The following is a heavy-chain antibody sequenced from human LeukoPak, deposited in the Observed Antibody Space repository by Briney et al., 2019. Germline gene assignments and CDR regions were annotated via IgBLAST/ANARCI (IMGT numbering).Heavy chain of an antibody. Sequence: PSETLSLTCAVSGGSISSSNWWSWVRQPPGKGLEWIGEIYHSGSTNYNPSLKSRVTVSVDTSKNQFSLKLRSVTAADTAVYYCARVSGYDWESFYDYWGQGTLVTVSS. CDR2: IYHSGST. CDR1: GGSISSSNW. J-gene: IGHJ4*02. D-gene: IGHD5-12*01. CDR3: ARVSGYDWESFYDY. V-gene: IGHV4-4*02.